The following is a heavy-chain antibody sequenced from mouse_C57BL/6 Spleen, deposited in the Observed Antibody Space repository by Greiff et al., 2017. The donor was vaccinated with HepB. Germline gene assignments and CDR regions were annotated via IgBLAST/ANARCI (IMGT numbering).Heavy chain of an antibody. J-gene: IGHJ4*01. CDR1: GYTFTSYW. CDR2: IDPSDSYT. CDR3: ARRGGSHYYAMDY. V-gene: IGHV1-59*01. Sequence: QVQLQQPGAELVRPGTSVKLSCKASGYTFTSYWMHWVKQRPGQGLEWIGVIDPSDSYTNYNQKFKGKATLTVDTSSSTAYMQLSSLTSEDSAVYYCARRGGSHYYAMDYWGQGTSVTVSS. D-gene: IGHD6-1*01.